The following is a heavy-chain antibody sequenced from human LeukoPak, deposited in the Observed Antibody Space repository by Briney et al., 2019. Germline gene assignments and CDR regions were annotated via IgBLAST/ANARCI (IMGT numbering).Heavy chain of an antibody. CDR3: AILGYCSGGSCYSADY. Sequence: ASVKVSCKASGGTFSIYAISWVRRAPGQGLEWMGGIIPIFGTANYAQKFQGRVTITADKSTSTAYMELSSLRSEDTAVYYCAILGYCSGGSCYSADYWGQGTLVTVSS. V-gene: IGHV1-69*06. D-gene: IGHD2-15*01. CDR2: IIPIFGTA. CDR1: GGTFSIYA. J-gene: IGHJ4*02.